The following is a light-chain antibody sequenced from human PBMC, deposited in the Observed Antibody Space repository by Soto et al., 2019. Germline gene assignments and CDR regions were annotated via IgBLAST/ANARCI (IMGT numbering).Light chain of an antibody. CDR2: DVT. J-gene: IGLJ2*01. CDR1: SSSIGSYNF. V-gene: IGLV2-11*01. CDR3: SSYAGSFPH. Sequence: QSALTQPRSVSGSPGQSVTISCAGTSSSIGSYNFVSWYQQHPGKAPKLIIYDVTRRPSGVPDRFSGSKSGNTASLTISGLQADDEAHYYCSSYAGSFPHFGGGTKLTVL.